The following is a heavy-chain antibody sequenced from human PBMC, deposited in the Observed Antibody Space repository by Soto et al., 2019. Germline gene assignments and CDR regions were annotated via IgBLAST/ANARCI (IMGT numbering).Heavy chain of an antibody. Sequence: QVQLQQWGAGLSKPAETLSLTCGVYGGSFSGYYWCWVRQPPRKGLQWLGEINHSGFINYNPSLKSRVTMSVDTSKNKFSLEMRSVTAADTAVYYCATFPFDRSTLDNPRYFDYWGQGTLVTVSS. V-gene: IGHV4-34*01. D-gene: IGHD2-2*01. CDR3: ATFPFDRSTLDNPRYFDY. CDR1: GGSFSGYY. CDR2: INHSGFI. J-gene: IGHJ4*02.